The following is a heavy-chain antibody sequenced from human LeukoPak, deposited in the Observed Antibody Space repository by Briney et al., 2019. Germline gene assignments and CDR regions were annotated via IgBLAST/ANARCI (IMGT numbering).Heavy chain of an antibody. J-gene: IGHJ4*02. CDR2: INAGNGNT. D-gene: IGHD3-3*01. CDR1: GYTFTSYA. Sequence: ASVKVSCKASGYTFTSYAMHWVRQAPGQGLEWMGWINAGNGNTKYSQKFQGRVTITRDTSASTAYMELSSLRSEDTAVYYCAREDYYDFWSGYSKPYDYWGQGTLVTVSS. V-gene: IGHV1-3*01. CDR3: AREDYYDFWSGYSKPYDY.